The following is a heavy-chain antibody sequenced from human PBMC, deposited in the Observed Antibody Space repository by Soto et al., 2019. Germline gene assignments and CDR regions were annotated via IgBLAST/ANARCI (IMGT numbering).Heavy chain of an antibody. CDR2: IHHSGST. J-gene: IGHJ4*02. CDR3: ARYDYGSGNDYNIDY. CDR1: GDSISSMSW. D-gene: IGHD3-10*01. Sequence: SETLSLTCAVSGDSISSMSWWSWVRQPPGKGLEWIGEIHHSGSTNYNPSLKSRVTISVEKSWNQFSLKLSSVTAADTAVYYCARYDYGSGNDYNIDYWGQGILVTVSS. V-gene: IGHV4-4*02.